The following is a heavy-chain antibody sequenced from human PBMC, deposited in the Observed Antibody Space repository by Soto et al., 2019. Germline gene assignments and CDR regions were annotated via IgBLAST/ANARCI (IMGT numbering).Heavy chain of an antibody. CDR2: ISYDERNI. J-gene: IGHJ4*02. CDR3: ARDNWGFDC. Sequence: QVEVVESGGGVVQPGTSLRLSCAASGFIFRNYAMHWVRQAPGKGLEWVADISYDERNIHYPDSVKGRFTISRDNSKNTLFLHMNNLRAEDTAVYYCARDNWGFDCWGQGTLVTVSS. CDR1: GFIFRNYA. V-gene: IGHV3-30*04. D-gene: IGHD7-27*01.